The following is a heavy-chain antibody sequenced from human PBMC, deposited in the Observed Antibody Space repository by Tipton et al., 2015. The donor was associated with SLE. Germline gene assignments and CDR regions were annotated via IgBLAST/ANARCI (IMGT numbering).Heavy chain of an antibody. Sequence: SLRLSCAASGFTFSSYAMSWVRQAPGKGLEWVSAISGSGGSTYYADSVKGRFTISRDNSKNTLYLQMNSLRAEDTAVYYCARGGYSYADAEYFQHWGQGTLVTVSS. CDR3: ARGGYSYADAEYFQH. CDR1: GFTFSSYA. V-gene: IGHV3-23*01. CDR2: ISGSGGST. J-gene: IGHJ1*01. D-gene: IGHD5-18*01.